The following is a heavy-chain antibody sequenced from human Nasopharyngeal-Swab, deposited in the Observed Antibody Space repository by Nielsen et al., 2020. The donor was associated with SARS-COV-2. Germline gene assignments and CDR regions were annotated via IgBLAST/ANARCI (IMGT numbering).Heavy chain of an antibody. CDR2: IIPIFGTA. CDR3: SFFPPSLSLPPLYYYYYGMDV. D-gene: IGHD3-3*01. V-gene: IGHV1-69*13. Sequence: SVKVSCKASGGTFSSYAISWVRQAPGQGLEWMGGIIPIFGTANYAQKFQGRVTITADESTSTAYMELSSLRSEDTAVYYCSFFPPSLSLPPLYYYYYGMDVWGQGTTVTVSS. J-gene: IGHJ6*02. CDR1: GGTFSSYA.